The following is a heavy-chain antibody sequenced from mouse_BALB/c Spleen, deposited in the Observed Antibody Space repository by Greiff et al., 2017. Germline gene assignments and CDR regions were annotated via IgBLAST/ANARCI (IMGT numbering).Heavy chain of an antibody. CDR3: ARGGGIYYYGSSYPFDY. D-gene: IGHD1-1*01. CDR2: INPYYGST. V-gene: IGHV1-39*01. Sequence: VQLQQTGPELVKPGASVKISCKASGYSFTDYIMLWVKQSHGKSLEWIGNINPYYGSTSYNLKFKGKATLTEDKSSSTAYMQLNSLTSEDSAVYYCARGGGIYYYGSSYPFDYWGQGTTLTVSS. J-gene: IGHJ2*01. CDR1: GYSFTDYI.